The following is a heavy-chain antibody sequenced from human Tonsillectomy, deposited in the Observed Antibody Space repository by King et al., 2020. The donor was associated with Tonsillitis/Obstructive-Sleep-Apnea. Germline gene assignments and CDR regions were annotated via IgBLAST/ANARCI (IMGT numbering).Heavy chain of an antibody. CDR2: IKSKTDGGTT. D-gene: IGHD3-22*01. V-gene: IGHV3-15*07. Sequence: VQLVESGGGLVKPGGSLRLSCAASGFTFSNAWMNWVRQAPGKGLEWVGRIKSKTDGGTTDYAAPVKGRFTISRDDSKNTLYLQMNSLNTEDTAVYYCTTALGITMIVVVTTEDYWGQGTLVTVSS. J-gene: IGHJ4*02. CDR1: GFTFSNAW. CDR3: TTALGITMIVVVTTEDY.